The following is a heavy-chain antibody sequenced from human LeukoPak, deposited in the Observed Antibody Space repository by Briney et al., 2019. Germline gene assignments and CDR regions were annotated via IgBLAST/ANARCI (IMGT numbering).Heavy chain of an antibody. CDR3: VKGFGYCSSTSCYGNWFDT. CDR1: GFTFSSYA. D-gene: IGHD2-2*01. CDR2: ISSNGGST. J-gene: IGHJ5*02. Sequence: GGSLRLSCSASGFTFSSYAMHWVRQAPGKGLEYVSAISSNGGSTYYADSVTGRFTISRDNSKNTLYLQMSSLRAEDTAVYYCVKGFGYCSSTSCYGNWFDTWGQGTLVTVSS. V-gene: IGHV3-64D*06.